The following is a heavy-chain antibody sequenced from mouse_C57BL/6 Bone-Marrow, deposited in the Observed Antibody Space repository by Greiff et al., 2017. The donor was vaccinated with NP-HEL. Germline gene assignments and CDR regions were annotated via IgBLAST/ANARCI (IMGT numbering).Heavy chain of an antibody. D-gene: IGHD1-1*01. V-gene: IGHV1-61*01. CDR1: GYTFTSYW. CDR2: IYPSDSET. CDR3: ARLCYGSPFAY. J-gene: IGHJ3*01. Sequence: QVQLQQSGAELVRPGSSVKLSCKASGYTFTSYWMDWVKQRPGQGLEWIGNIYPSDSETHYNQKFKDKATLTVDKSSSTAYMQLSSLTSEDSAVYYCARLCYGSPFAYWGQGTLVTVSA.